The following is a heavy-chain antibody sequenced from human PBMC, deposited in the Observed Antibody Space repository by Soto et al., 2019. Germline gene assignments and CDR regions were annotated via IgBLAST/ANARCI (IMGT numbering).Heavy chain of an antibody. CDR3: ARAYYDIMGPGDY. CDR2: ISSSSRTI. CDR1: GFTFSSYS. D-gene: IGHD3-22*01. J-gene: IGHJ4*02. Sequence: VQLVESGGGLVQPGGSLRLSCAASGFTFSSYSMSWVRQAPCKGLEWISYISSSSRTIYYADSVKGRFTISRDNAKNSLYLQMNSLRDEDSAVYYCARAYYDIMGPGDYWGQGTLVTVSS. V-gene: IGHV3-48*02.